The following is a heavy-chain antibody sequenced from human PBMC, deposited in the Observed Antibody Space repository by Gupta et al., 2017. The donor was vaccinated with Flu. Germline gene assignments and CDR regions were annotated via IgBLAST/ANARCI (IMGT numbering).Heavy chain of an antibody. CDR1: GFTYSSFA. D-gene: IGHD4-17*01. V-gene: IGHV3-23*01. J-gene: IGHJ4*02. CDR2: ISGSGGST. CDR3: AKVGRDNGDYFYFDF. Sequence: EVLLLDSGGGLVQPGGSLRLSCAASGFTYSSFAMNWVRQAPGKGLEWVSSISGSGGSTYYADSVKGRFTISRDNSKNTLYVQMNSLRAEDTAVYYCAKVGRDNGDYFYFDFWGQGTLVTVSS.